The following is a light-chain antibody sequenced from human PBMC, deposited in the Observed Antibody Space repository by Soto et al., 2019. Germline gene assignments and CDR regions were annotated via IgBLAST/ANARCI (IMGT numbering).Light chain of an antibody. CDR1: SSDVGGYNY. CDR3: TSWTTNNIPYV. V-gene: IGLV2-14*03. CDR2: EVT. Sequence: QSALTQPASVSGSPGQSISLSYTGSSSDVGGYNYVSWYQQHPGEAPKLLIYEVTHRPSGVSDRFSGSKSGSTASLTISGLQTDDEADYYCTSWTTNNIPYVFGTGTKLTVL. J-gene: IGLJ1*01.